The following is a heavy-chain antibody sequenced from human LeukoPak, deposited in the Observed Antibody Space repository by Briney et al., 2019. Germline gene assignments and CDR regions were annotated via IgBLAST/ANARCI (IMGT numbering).Heavy chain of an antibody. CDR2: IYYSGST. CDR1: GGSISSYY. CDR3: ARSTTSSGSSWQYYYYYYMDV. Sequence: SETLSLTCTVSGGSISSYYWSWIRQPPGKGLEWIGYIYYSGSTNYNPSLKSRVTISVDTSKNQFSLKLSSVTAADTAVYYCARSTTSSGSSWQYYYYYYMDVWGKGTTVTISS. V-gene: IGHV4-59*01. D-gene: IGHD6-13*01. J-gene: IGHJ6*03.